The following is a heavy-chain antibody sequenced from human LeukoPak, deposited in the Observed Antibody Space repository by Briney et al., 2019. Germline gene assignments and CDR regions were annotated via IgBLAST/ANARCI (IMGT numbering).Heavy chain of an antibody. CDR2: IYYSGST. V-gene: IGHV4-39*07. D-gene: IGHD3-22*01. J-gene: IGHJ4*02. CDR3: ARVRYYYDSSGYPTYYFDY. CDR1: GGSISSNTYY. Sequence: SETLSLTCTVSGGSISSNTYYWGWIRQPPGKGLEWIGSIYYSGSTYYNPSLKSRVTISVDTSKNQFSLKLSSVTAADTAVYYCARVRYYYDSSGYPTYYFDYWGQGTLVTVSS.